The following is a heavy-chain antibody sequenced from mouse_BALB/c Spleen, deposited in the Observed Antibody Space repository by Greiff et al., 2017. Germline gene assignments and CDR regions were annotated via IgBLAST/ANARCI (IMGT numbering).Heavy chain of an antibody. D-gene: IGHD1-2*01. CDR1: GYSFTGYF. CDR3: GRGIHYYGYDYFDY. J-gene: IGHJ2*01. V-gene: IGHV1-37*01. Sequence: EVKLMESGPELVKPGASVKISCKASGYSFTGYFMNWVKQSHGKSLEWIGRINPYNGDTFYNQKFKGKATLTVDKSSSTAHMELLSLTSEDSAVYYCGRGIHYYGYDYFDYWGQGTTLTVSS. CDR2: INPYNGDT.